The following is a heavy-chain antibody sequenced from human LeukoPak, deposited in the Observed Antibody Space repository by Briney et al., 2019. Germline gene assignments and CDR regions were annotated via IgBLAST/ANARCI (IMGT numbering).Heavy chain of an antibody. D-gene: IGHD2-2*01. CDR3: ARDGPYCSSTSCYLDN. CDR1: GFTFSSYS. J-gene: IGHJ4*02. V-gene: IGHV3-21*01. Sequence: GGSLRLSCAASGFTFSSYSMNWVRQAPGKGLEWVSSITSSSSYIYYADSVKGRFTISRDNAKNSLYLQMNSLRAEDTAVYYCARDGPYCSSTSCYLDNWGQGTLATVSS. CDR2: ITSSSSYI.